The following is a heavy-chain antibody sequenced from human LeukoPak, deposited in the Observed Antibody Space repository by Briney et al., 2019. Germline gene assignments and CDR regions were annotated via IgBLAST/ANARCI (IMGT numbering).Heavy chain of an antibody. V-gene: IGHV4-59*08. Sequence: PSETLSLTCIVSGVSITNHYWTWIRQSPGKGLEWIGYLYSNGGADYNPSLKSRLTISLDTSKNQFSLRLTSVTAADTAIYYCARFGHVGGPVFDPWGQGTLVTVSS. D-gene: IGHD1-26*01. CDR2: LYSNGGA. CDR1: GVSITNHY. CDR3: ARFGHVGGPVFDP. J-gene: IGHJ5*02.